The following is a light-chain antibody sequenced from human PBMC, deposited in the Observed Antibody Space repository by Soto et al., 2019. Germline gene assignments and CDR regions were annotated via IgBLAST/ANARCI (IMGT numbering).Light chain of an antibody. CDR3: QHYNEWRSLT. CDR2: DAS. Sequence: EIVMTQSPATLSVSQGERATLSCRASQSVSRHLDWYQQRPGQAPRLLIFDASTRATGIPARFSGSGSGTEFTLTISSLQSEDFAVYYCQHYNEWRSLTFGGGTKVEI. J-gene: IGKJ4*01. CDR1: QSVSRH. V-gene: IGKV3-15*01.